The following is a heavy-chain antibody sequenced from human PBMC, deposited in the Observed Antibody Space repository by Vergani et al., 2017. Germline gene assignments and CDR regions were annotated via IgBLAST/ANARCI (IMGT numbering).Heavy chain of an antibody. CDR1: GGSFSGYY. V-gene: IGHV4-34*01. CDR3: ARGVVVVAATSSLDY. D-gene: IGHD2-15*01. Sequence: QVQLQQWGAGLLKPSETLSLTCAVYGGSFSGYYWSWIRQPPGKGLEWIGEINHSGSTNYNPSLKSRVTISVDTSKNQFSLKLSSVTAADTAVYYCARGVVVVAATSSLDYWGQEPWSPSPQ. CDR2: INHSGST. J-gene: IGHJ4*01.